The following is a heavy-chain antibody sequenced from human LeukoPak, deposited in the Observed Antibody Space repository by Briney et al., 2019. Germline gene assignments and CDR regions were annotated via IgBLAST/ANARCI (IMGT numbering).Heavy chain of an antibody. CDR1: GGSISSTTYY. D-gene: IGHD1-26*01. CDR2: IYFSGTT. Sequence: SETLSLTCTVSGGSISSTTYYWAWIRQPPGKGLEWFGCIYFSGTTYYNPSLKSRVTISVDTSKSQSSLKLTSVTAADTAVYFGATTPGIVGNNPRPFDYWGQGTLVTVSS. CDR3: ATTPGIVGNNPRPFDY. V-gene: IGHV4-39*01. J-gene: IGHJ4*02.